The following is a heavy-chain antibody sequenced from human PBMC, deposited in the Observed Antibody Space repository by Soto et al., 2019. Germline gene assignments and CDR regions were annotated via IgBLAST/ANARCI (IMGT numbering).Heavy chain of an antibody. V-gene: IGHV5-51*01. CDR2: ICPSDSDT. J-gene: IGHJ5*02. CDR1: GYTFTTSW. CDR3: ARQGGRWFDP. Sequence: EVQLVQSGAEVKMPGESLKISCKGSGYTFTTSWIGWVRQMPGEGLEWMGIICPSDSDTRYSPSFQGQVTISVDKSISTAYLQWNSLKASDTAIYYCARQGGRWFDPWGQGTLVTVSS.